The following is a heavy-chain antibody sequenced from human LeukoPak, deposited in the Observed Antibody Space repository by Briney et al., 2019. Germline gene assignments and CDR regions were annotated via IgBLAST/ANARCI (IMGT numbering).Heavy chain of an antibody. V-gene: IGHV4-4*07. CDR2: IYTSGAT. Sequence: SETLSLTCTVTSGSISGHYWSWIRQPAGKEMQWIGRIYTSGATNYNPSLKSRVTMSIDTSKKEFTLKLTSVTAADTAVYYCAREAYSSGDWFDPWGQGTLVTVSS. D-gene: IGHD6-19*01. CDR3: AREAYSSGDWFDP. CDR1: SGSISGHY. J-gene: IGHJ5*02.